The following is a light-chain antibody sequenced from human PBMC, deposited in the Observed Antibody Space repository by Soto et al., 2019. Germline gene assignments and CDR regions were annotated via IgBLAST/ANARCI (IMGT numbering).Light chain of an antibody. Sequence: DIVLTQSPLSLPVTPGEPASISCRSSQSLLHRNGYNYLDWYLQKPGQSPQLLIYLGSNRASGVPDRFSGRGSGKDFTLKISRVEAEDVGIYYGMQALQTTLSFGGGTKVELK. V-gene: IGKV2-28*01. CDR2: LGS. CDR3: MQALQTTLS. CDR1: QSLLHRNGYNY. J-gene: IGKJ4*01.